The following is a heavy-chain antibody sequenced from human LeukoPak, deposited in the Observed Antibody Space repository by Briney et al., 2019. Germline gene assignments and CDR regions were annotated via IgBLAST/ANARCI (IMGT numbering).Heavy chain of an antibody. Sequence: SETLSLTCTVSGYSISSGYYWGWIRQPPGKGLEWIGSIYHSGSTYYNPSLKSRATISVDTSKNQFSLKLSSVTAADTAVYYCAREKPYYDILTGYYNVGYFDYWGQGTLVTVSS. CDR2: IYHSGST. CDR1: GYSISSGYY. V-gene: IGHV4-38-2*02. CDR3: AREKPYYDILTGYYNVGYFDY. J-gene: IGHJ4*02. D-gene: IGHD3-9*01.